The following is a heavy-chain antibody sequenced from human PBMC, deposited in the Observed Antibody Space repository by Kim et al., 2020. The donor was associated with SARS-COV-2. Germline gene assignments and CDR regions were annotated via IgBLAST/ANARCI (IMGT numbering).Heavy chain of an antibody. Sequence: SETLSLTCTVSGGPFSSYYWSWIRQTPGKGLELIGYIYYSGSTTYNPSLMTRVPISVDTSKNQFSLQLSSVTAAATAVHYCARSALYYYESSGYLAWG. J-gene: IGHJ5*01. CDR3: ARSALYYYESSGYLA. CDR1: GGPFSSYY. CDR2: IYYSGST. V-gene: IGHV4-59*01. D-gene: IGHD3-22*01.